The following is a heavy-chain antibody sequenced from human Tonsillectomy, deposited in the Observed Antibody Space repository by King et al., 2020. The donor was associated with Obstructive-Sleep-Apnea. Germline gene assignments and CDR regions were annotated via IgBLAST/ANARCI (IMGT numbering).Heavy chain of an antibody. CDR1: GGSFSGYY. CDR2: INHSGST. D-gene: IGHD3-22*01. J-gene: IGHJ3*02. V-gene: IGHV4-34*01. Sequence: VQLQQWGAGLLKPSETLSLTCAVYGGSFSGYYWSWIRQPPGKGLEWIGEINHSGSTNYNPSLKSRVTISVDTSKNQFSLKLSSVTAADTAVYYCARGRLYSSGYYGRKLNDAFDIWGQGTMVTVSS. CDR3: ARGRLYSSGYYGRKLNDAFDI.